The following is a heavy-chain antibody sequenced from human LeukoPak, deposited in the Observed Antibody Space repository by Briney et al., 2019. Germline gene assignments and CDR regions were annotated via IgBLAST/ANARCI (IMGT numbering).Heavy chain of an antibody. D-gene: IGHD2-15*01. Sequence: GASVKVSCKASGYTFTGYYMHWVRQAPGQALEWMGWINPNSGGTNYAQKFQGRVTMTRDTSISTAYMELRSLRSDDTAVYYCARDDGGTEFDYWGQGTLVTVSS. CDR2: INPNSGGT. CDR3: ARDDGGTEFDY. CDR1: GYTFTGYY. J-gene: IGHJ4*02. V-gene: IGHV1-2*02.